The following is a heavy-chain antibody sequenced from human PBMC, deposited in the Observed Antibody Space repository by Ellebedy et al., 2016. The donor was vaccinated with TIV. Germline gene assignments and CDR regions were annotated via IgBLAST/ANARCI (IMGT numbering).Heavy chain of an antibody. D-gene: IGHD5-24*01. CDR3: ARSEDGYNTYTF. V-gene: IGHV3-48*04. CDR2: IGGIGPSDGRSA. J-gene: IGHJ4*02. Sequence: GGSLRLSCAASGFTVSSNYMTWVRQAPGKGLEWVSYIGGIGPSDGRSAFYADSVKGRFTISRDNAKQSLHLQMNSLRVDDTAVYYCARSEDGYNTYTFWGQGTLVTVSS. CDR1: GFTVSSNY.